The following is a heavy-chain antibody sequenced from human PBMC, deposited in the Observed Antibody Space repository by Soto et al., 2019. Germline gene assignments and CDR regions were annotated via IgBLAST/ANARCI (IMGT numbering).Heavy chain of an antibody. J-gene: IGHJ4*02. V-gene: IGHV3-7*01. D-gene: IGHD1-26*01. CDR1: GFSFNNYW. CDR3: ASHGRGTY. Sequence: GGSLRLSCEASGFSFNNYWMSWVRQAPGKGLEWVANIYQDGSEKYYVDSVKGRFTISRDNAKNSLYLQMNSLRTDDTAVYYCASHGRGTYWGQGTLVTVSS. CDR2: IYQDGSEK.